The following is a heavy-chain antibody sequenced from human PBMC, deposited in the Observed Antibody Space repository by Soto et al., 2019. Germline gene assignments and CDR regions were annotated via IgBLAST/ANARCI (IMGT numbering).Heavy chain of an antibody. V-gene: IGHV1-69*13. Sequence: GASVKVSCKASGGTFSSYAISWVRQAPGQGLEWMGGIIPIFGTANYAQKFQGRVTITADESTSTAYMELRSLRSDDTAVFYCARSPAATGTSWLDPWGQGTLVTVSS. CDR1: GGTFSSYA. CDR3: ARSPAATGTSWLDP. CDR2: IIPIFGTA. J-gene: IGHJ5*02. D-gene: IGHD6-13*01.